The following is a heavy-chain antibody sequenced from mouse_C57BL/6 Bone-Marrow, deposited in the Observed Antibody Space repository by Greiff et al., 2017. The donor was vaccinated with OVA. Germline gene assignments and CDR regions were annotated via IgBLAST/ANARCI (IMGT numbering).Heavy chain of an antibody. CDR2: IRSKSNNYET. CDR3: VRQGYYYGSSFDY. J-gene: IGHJ2*01. Sequence: EVKLMESGGGLVQPKGSLKLSCAASGFSFNTYAMNWVRQAPGKGLEWVARIRSKSNNYETYSADSVKDRFTISRDDSESMLYLQMNNLKTEDTAMYYCVRQGYYYGSSFDYWGQGTTLTVSS. CDR1: GFSFNTYA. V-gene: IGHV10-1*01. D-gene: IGHD1-1*01.